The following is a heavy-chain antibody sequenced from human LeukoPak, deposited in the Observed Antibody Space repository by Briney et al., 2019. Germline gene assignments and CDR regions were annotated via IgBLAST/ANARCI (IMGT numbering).Heavy chain of an antibody. J-gene: IGHJ5*02. V-gene: IGHV4-59*08. CDR1: SGSISSYY. Sequence: SETLSLTCTVCSGSISSYYWSWIRQPPGKGLEWIGYIYYSGSTNYNPSLKSRVTMSVNTSKNQFSLKLSSVTAADTAVYYCARIATAGFIGWFDPWGQGILVTVSS. CDR3: ARIATAGFIGWFDP. CDR2: IYYSGST. D-gene: IGHD6-13*01.